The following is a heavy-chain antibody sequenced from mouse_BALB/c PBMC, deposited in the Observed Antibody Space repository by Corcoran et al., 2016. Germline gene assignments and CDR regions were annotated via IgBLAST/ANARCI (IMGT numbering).Heavy chain of an antibody. CDR2: INTYTGEP. J-gene: IGHJ2*01. CDR1: GYTFTNYG. Sequence: QIQLVQSVPELKKPGETVKISCKASGYTFTNYGMNWVKQAPGKGLKWMGWINTYTGEPTYADDFKGRFAVSLETSASTAYLQINNLKNEYTATYCGARGPAALDYWGQGTTLTVSS. CDR3: ARGPAALDY. V-gene: IGHV9-3-1*01.